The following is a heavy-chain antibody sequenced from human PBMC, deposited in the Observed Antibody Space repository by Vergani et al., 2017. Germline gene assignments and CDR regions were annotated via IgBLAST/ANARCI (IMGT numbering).Heavy chain of an antibody. D-gene: IGHD3-22*01. V-gene: IGHV4-39*01. CDR1: GGSISSSSYY. J-gene: IGHJ5*02. CDR2: IYYSGST. CDR3: ARQDSSGYYYNWFDP. Sequence: QVQLQESGPGLVKPSETLSLTCTVSGGSISSSSYYWGWIRQPPGKGLEWIGSIYYSGSTYYNPSLKSRVTISVDTSKNQFSLKLSSVTAADTAVYYCARQDSSGYYYNWFDPWGQGTLVTVSS.